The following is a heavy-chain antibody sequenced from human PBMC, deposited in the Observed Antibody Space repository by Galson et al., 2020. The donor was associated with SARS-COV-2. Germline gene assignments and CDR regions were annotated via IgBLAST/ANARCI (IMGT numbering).Heavy chain of an antibody. V-gene: IGHV3-48*03. D-gene: IGHD3-22*01. CDR2: TSRSGSTI. Sequence: GGSLRLSCAASGFTFSSYEMNWVRQAPGKGLEWVSYTSRSGSTIYYADSVKGRFTISRNNAKNSLYLQMNSLRAEDTAVYYCAREYYYDSSGYYYVGWFDPWGQGTLVTVSS. J-gene: IGHJ5*02. CDR1: GFTFSSYE. CDR3: AREYYYDSSGYYYVGWFDP.